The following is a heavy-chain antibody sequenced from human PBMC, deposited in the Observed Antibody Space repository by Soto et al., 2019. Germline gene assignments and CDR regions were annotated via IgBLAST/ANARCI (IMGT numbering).Heavy chain of an antibody. CDR1: GFTFSNYA. Sequence: EVQLLESGGGLVQPGGSLRLSCAASGFTFSNYAMNWVRQAPGKGLEWVSSIIGSGGSTYYADSVKGRFTISRDNSKNTLYLKMNSLRAEDTAVYYCAKGDLSSTWYTLLDYWGQGTLVTVSS. V-gene: IGHV3-23*01. D-gene: IGHD6-13*01. CDR2: IIGSGGST. J-gene: IGHJ4*02. CDR3: AKGDLSSTWYTLLDY.